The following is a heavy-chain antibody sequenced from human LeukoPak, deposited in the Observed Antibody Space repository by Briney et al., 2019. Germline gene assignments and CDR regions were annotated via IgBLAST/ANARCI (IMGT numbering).Heavy chain of an antibody. D-gene: IGHD3-10*01. CDR2: IYTSGST. J-gene: IGHJ4*02. Sequence: SETLSLTCTVSGGSISSSSYYWGWIRQPAGKGLGWIGRIYTSGSTNYNPSLKSRVTISLDTSKNQFSLKMSSVTAADTAVYYCAGNYYGSGSYYSEDRYWGQGTLVTVSS. CDR1: GGSISSSSYY. V-gene: IGHV4-61*02. CDR3: AGNYYGSGSYYSEDRY.